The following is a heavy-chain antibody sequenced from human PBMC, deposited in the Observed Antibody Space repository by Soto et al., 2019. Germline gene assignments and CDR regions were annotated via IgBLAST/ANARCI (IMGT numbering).Heavy chain of an antibody. D-gene: IGHD2-15*01. CDR2: ISGSGGST. Sequence: KGMEWVAAISGSGGSTYYADSVKGRFTISRENSKNTLYLQMNSLRAEDAAFFFQAKDGIRDTVPVSAFLLNRSSDL. CDR3: AKDGIRDTVPVSAFLLNRSSDL. J-gene: IGHJ2*01. V-gene: IGHV3-23*01.